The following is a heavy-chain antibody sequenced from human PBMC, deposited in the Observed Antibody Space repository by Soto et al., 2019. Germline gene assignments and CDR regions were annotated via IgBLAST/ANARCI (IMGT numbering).Heavy chain of an antibody. Sequence: GESLKISCKGSGYSFTSYWIGWVRQMPGKGLEWMGIIYPGDSDTRYSPSFQGQVTISADKSISTAYLQWSSLKASDTAMYYCARRRGIVATIAHHDAFDIWGQGTMVTVSS. J-gene: IGHJ3*02. CDR3: ARRRGIVATIAHHDAFDI. CDR2: IYPGDSDT. D-gene: IGHD5-12*01. V-gene: IGHV5-51*01. CDR1: GYSFTSYW.